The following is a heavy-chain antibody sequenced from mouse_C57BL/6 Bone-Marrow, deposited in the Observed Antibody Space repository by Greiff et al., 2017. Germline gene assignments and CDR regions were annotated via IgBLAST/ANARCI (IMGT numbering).Heavy chain of an antibody. V-gene: IGHV1-64*01. CDR3: ARRGPYGNYDY. J-gene: IGHJ2*01. D-gene: IGHD2-1*01. CDR1: GYTFTSYW. Sequence: QVQLQQPGAELVKPGASVKLSCKASGYTFTSYWMHWVKQRPGQGLEWIGMIHPNSGSTNYNEKFKGKATLTVDKSSSTAYMQLSSLTSEDSAVYYCARRGPYGNYDYWGQGTTLTVSS. CDR2: IHPNSGST.